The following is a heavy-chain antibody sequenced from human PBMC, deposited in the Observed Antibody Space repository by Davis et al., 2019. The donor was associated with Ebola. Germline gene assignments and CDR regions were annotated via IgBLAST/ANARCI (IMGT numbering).Heavy chain of an antibody. CDR3: AKGVGGTLGADY. D-gene: IGHD1-26*01. CDR2: ISYDGSNK. J-gene: IGHJ4*02. Sequence: GGSLRLSCAASGFTFSSYGMHWVRQAPGKGLEWVAVISYDGSNKYYADSVKGRFTISRDNSKNTLFLQMNSLRAEDTAVYYCAKGVGGTLGADYWGQGTLVTVSS. CDR1: GFTFSSYG. V-gene: IGHV3-30*18.